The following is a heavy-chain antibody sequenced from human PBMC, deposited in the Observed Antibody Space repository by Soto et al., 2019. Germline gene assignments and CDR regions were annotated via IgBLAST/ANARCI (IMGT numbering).Heavy chain of an antibody. CDR2: ISHSGGS. J-gene: IGHJ4*02. D-gene: IGHD7-27*01. V-gene: IGHV4-38-2*02. CDR1: DYSIRTGYY. Sequence: PSETLSLTCVVSDYSIRTGYYWAWIRQSPTKGLEWIGSISHSGGSSYNPSLESRATISLDTSKNQFFLTMTSVTAADTAIYYCAREGPPKWGFGFDSWPQGLLVTVSS. CDR3: AREGPPKWGFGFDS.